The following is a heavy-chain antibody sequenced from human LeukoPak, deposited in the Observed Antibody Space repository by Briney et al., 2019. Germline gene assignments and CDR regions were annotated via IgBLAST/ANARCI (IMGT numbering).Heavy chain of an antibody. CDR2: IKNDGSEE. J-gene: IGHJ4*02. CDR3: ARAIRGSAVDTGDR. CDR1: GFTFSSYW. Sequence: GGSLRLSCAASGFTFSSYWMRWVRQAPGKGLEGVANIKNDGSEEYYVDSVKSRFTISRDNAKNSLFLQMNSLTVEDTAVYYCARAIRGSAVDTGDRWGQGTLVTVSS. D-gene: IGHD3-10*01. V-gene: IGHV3-7*01.